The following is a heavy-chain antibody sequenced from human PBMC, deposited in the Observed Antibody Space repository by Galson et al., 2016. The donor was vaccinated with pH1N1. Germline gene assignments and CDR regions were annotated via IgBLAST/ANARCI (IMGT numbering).Heavy chain of an antibody. CDR3: ARPSTSGFPTIEVAARRRPFDV. CDR2: INHGGST. J-gene: IGHJ3*01. CDR1: GGSFRGYY. D-gene: IGHD6-19*01. Sequence: ETLSLTCAVYGGSFRGYYWSWIRQSPEKGLEWIGEINHGGSTNYNPSLEGRVALSLDTSKNQFSLRLMAVTAADTAVYFCARPSTSGFPTIEVAARRRPFDVWGQGTLVTVSS. V-gene: IGHV4-34*01.